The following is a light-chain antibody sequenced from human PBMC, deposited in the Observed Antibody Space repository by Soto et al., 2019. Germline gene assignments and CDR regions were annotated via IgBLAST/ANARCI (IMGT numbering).Light chain of an antibody. J-gene: IGLJ1*01. Sequence: SVLTHPASVSGSPGQSITISCTGTSSDVGGYEFVSWYQQHPDNAPKLIIYDVSDRPSGESSRFSGSKSANTASLTISGLQAEDEADYYCSSYTSSGTYVFGTGTKVTVL. V-gene: IGLV2-14*01. CDR1: SSDVGGYEF. CDR2: DVS. CDR3: SSYTSSGTYV.